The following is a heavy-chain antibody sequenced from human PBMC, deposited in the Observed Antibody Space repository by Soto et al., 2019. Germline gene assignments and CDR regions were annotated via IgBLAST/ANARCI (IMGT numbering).Heavy chain of an antibody. CDR2: INSDGGST. D-gene: IGHD3-9*01. CDR1: GFTFSSYW. Sequence: PGGSLRLSCAASGFTFSSYWMHWVRQAPGKGLVWVSRINSDGGSTSYADSVKGRFTISRDNAKNTLYLQMNSLRAEDTAVYYCARGDDILTGLFDYWGQGTLVTVSS. J-gene: IGHJ4*02. CDR3: ARGDDILTGLFDY. V-gene: IGHV3-74*01.